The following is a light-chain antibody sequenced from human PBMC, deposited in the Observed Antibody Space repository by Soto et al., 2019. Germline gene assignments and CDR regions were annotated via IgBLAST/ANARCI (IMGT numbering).Light chain of an antibody. Sequence: IVITQSPATLSVSPGESATLSCMASQSVSSNLAWHQQKPGKAPRILMYDASTRATGISARFSGSGSGKEFTLTISSLQSEDFAVYYWQQYHKLPRTFGQGTRLEIK. V-gene: IGKV3-15*01. J-gene: IGKJ5*01. CDR1: QSVSSN. CDR2: DAS. CDR3: QQYHKLPRT.